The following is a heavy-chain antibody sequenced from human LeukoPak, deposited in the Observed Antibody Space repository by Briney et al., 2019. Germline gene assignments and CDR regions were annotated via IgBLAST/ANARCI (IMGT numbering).Heavy chain of an antibody. Sequence: GGSLRLSCAASGFTLSSYAMTWVRRAPGRGLEWVSSVDGGGGGTYYADSVKGRFTNSRDNSKNTLYLQMNSLRAEDTAVYYCAKDTRYFDYWGQGTLVTVSS. CDR1: GFTLSSYA. V-gene: IGHV3-23*01. CDR2: VDGGGGGT. CDR3: AKDTRYFDY. J-gene: IGHJ4*02. D-gene: IGHD2-15*01.